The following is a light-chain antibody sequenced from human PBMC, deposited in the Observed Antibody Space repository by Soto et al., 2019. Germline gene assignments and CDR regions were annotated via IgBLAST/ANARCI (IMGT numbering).Light chain of an antibody. CDR1: QSVRTK. CDR3: QQYNSWPPIT. J-gene: IGKJ5*01. V-gene: IGKV3-15*01. CDR2: GAS. Sequence: EIVMTQSPDTLYVSPGDGATLSCMASQSVRTKLAWYQQKAGQAPRLLIYGASTRATGIPDRFSGSGSGTEFTLTISSLQSEDFAVYYCQQYNSWPPITFGQGTRLEIK.